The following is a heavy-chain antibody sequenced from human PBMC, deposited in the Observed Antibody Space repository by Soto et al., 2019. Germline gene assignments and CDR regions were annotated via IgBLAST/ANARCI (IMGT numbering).Heavy chain of an antibody. Sequence: GPLILSCSASGFTFSSYDMHGVRQATGKGLEWVSAIGTAGDPYYPGSVKGRFTISRENAKNSLYLQMNSLRAGDTAVYYCARGGNYYGSGYGMDVWGQGTKVTVSS. J-gene: IGHJ6*02. D-gene: IGHD3-10*01. CDR2: IGTAGDP. CDR1: GFTFSSYD. CDR3: ARGGNYYGSGYGMDV. V-gene: IGHV3-13*05.